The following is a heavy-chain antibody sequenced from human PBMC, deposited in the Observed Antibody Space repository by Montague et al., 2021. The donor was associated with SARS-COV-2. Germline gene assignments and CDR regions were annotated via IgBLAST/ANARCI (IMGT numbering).Heavy chain of an antibody. Sequence: SETLSLTCTVSGGSISSYYWSWIRQPPGKGLEWIGYIYYSGSTNYNPSLKSRFTISRDNAKNSLYLQMNSLRAEDTAVYYCARAAVRGVIEHIYGMDVWGQGTTVTVSS. D-gene: IGHD3-10*01. V-gene: IGHV4-59*12. CDR2: IYYSGST. CDR1: GGSISSYY. CDR3: ARAAVRGVIEHIYGMDV. J-gene: IGHJ6*02.